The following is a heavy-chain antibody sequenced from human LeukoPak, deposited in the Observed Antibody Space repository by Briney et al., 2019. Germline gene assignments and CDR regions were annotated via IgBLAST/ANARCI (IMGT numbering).Heavy chain of an antibody. CDR1: GGSFSDYY. CDR3: AQISI. V-gene: IGHV4-34*01. D-gene: IGHD2/OR15-2a*01. CDR2: INHSGNT. J-gene: IGHJ4*02. Sequence: PSETLSLTCAVYGGSFSDYYWTWIRQPPGKGLEWIGEINHSGNTNYNLSLKSRVTISVDTSKNQFSLKLNSVTAADTAVYYCAQISIWGQGTLVTVSS.